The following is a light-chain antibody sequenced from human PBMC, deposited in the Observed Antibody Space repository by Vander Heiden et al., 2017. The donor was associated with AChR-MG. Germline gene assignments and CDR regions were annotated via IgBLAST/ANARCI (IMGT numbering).Light chain of an antibody. Sequence: QSALTPPASVSGSPGQSITISCTGTSSDVGGYNYVSWYQQHPGKAPKLMIYEVSKRPSGVSNRFSGAKSGNTASLTISGLQAEDEADYYCSADKSSSTIFVFGGGTKLTVL. CDR2: EVS. V-gene: IGLV2-14*01. CDR1: SSDVGGYNY. CDR3: SADKSSSTIFV. J-gene: IGLJ2*01.